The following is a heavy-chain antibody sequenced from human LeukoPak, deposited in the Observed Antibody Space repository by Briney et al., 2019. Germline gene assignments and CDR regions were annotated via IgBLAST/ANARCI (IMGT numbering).Heavy chain of an antibody. Sequence: GGSLRLSCEASGFNFTDSWMNWVRQAPGKGLGWVASIKEGGSERYYLDSVKGRFTISRDDAKNSPYLQMNSLRAEDTAVYYCARQRWGSGSLNWFDPWGQGTLVTVSS. CDR3: ARQRWGSGSLNWFDP. V-gene: IGHV3-7*01. D-gene: IGHD5-24*01. CDR1: GFNFTDSW. CDR2: IKEGGSER. J-gene: IGHJ5*02.